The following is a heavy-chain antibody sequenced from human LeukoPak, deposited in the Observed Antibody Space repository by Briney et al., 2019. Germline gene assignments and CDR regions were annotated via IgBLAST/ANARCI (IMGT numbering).Heavy chain of an antibody. V-gene: IGHV3-74*03. Sequence: GGSLRLSCAASVYTFRSYWMHCVREAPGRGLVWVSRINSDGSSTMHVDSVEGRFTISRDNAKNTLYLQMNSLRAEDTAVYYCAREVYSSGWSSFDYWGQGTLVTVSS. CDR2: INSDGSST. D-gene: IGHD6-19*01. J-gene: IGHJ4*02. CDR1: VYTFRSYW. CDR3: AREVYSSGWSSFDY.